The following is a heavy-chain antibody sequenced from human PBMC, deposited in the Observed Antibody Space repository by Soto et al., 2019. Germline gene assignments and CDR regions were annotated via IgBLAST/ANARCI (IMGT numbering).Heavy chain of an antibody. CDR1: GGTFSSYA. D-gene: IGHD3-22*01. CDR2: IIPIFGTA. J-gene: IGHJ3*02. V-gene: IGHV1-69*06. Sequence: QVQLVQSGAEVKKPGSSVKVSCKASGGTFSSYAISWVRQAPGQGLEWMGGIIPIFGTANYAQKFQGRVTVTADKSTSTGYMEVSSLRFEDRAVYYCARLNGGYYDSSGYGIWGQGTMVTVSS. CDR3: ARLNGGYYDSSGYGI.